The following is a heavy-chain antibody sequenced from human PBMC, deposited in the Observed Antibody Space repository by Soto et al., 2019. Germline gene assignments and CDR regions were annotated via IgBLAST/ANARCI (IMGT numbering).Heavy chain of an antibody. Sequence: SVKVSCKASGGTFSSYAISWVRQAPGQGLEWMGGIIPIFGTANYAQKFQGRVTITADKSTSTAYMELSSLRSEDTAVYYCARGIFGVVKSYGMDVWGQGTTVTVSS. CDR3: ARGIFGVVKSYGMDV. D-gene: IGHD3-3*01. CDR1: GGTFSSYA. CDR2: IIPIFGTA. V-gene: IGHV1-69*06. J-gene: IGHJ6*02.